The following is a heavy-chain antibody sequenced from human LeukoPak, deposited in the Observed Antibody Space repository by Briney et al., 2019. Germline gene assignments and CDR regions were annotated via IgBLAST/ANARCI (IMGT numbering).Heavy chain of an antibody. CDR2: INHSGST. D-gene: IGHD6-6*01. CDR3: ARGPRWFDS. CDR1: GGSFSGYY. Sequence: SETLSLTCAVYGGSFSGYYWSWIRQPPGKGLEWIGEINHSGSTNYNPSLKSRVTISVDTSKNQFSLKLSSVTAADTAVYYCARGPRWFDSWGQGTLVTVSS. V-gene: IGHV4-34*01. J-gene: IGHJ5*01.